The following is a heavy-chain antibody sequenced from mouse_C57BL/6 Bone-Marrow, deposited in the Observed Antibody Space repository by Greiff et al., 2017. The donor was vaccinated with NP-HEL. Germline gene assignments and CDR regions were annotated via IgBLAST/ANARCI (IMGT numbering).Heavy chain of an antibody. V-gene: IGHV5-15*01. J-gene: IGHJ4*01. Sequence: EVQVVESGGGLVQPGGSLKLSCAASGFTFSDYGMAWVRQAPRKGPEWVAFISHLAYSIHYADNVTGRFTIARENAKNTLDLERSSLRSDDTAMYDCARSPFDGYYAMGDWGQAVSVSAAS. CDR3: ARSPFDGYYAMGD. CDR1: GFTFSDYG. D-gene: IGHD2-3*01. CDR2: ISHLAYSI.